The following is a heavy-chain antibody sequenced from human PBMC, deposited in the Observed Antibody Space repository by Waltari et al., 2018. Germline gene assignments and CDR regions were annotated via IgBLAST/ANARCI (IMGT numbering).Heavy chain of an antibody. CDR2: VYDGGSP. Sequence: QLQLQESGPRLLKPSETLSLTCTVSGGSVSSSSHSWGWIRQPPGRDLGWIATVYDGGSPYYTVSLRSRVTISLATSTNQFYLDLTSVTAADTAVYYCAGLARISDNWERSYWFDPWGQGTLVTVSS. V-gene: IGHV4-39*01. J-gene: IGHJ5*02. CDR1: GGSVSSSSHS. CDR3: AGLARISDNWERSYWFDP. D-gene: IGHD1-1*01.